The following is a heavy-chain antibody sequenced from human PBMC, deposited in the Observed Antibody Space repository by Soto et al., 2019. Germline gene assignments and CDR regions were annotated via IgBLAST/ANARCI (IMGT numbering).Heavy chain of an antibody. Sequence: QITLKESGPMLVKPTQALTLTCTCSGFSLTTSGVGVGWIRQPPGKALEWLALVYWDDDKRYSPSLTNRLTLSRDTSKNQVVLTLTNVDPTDTGTYFWAHKGGFGYPESGGQGIMFTVSS. CDR1: GFSLTTSGVG. CDR2: VYWDDDK. CDR3: AHKGGFGYPES. D-gene: IGHD5-18*01. V-gene: IGHV2-5*02. J-gene: IGHJ4*02.